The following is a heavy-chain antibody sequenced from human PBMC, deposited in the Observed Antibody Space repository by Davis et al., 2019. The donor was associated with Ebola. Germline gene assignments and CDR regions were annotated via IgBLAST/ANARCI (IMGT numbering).Heavy chain of an antibody. J-gene: IGHJ4*02. V-gene: IGHV3-48*03. D-gene: IGHD6-6*01. CDR1: GFTFYRYE. CDR2: ISGSATST. CDR3: ARDVFGIAAR. Sequence: GGSLRLSCAASGFTFYRYEMNWVRQAPGKGLEWVSYISGSATSTFYADSVKGRFTISRDNAKNSLYLQMNSLRAEDTAVYYCARDVFGIAARWGQGTLVTVSS.